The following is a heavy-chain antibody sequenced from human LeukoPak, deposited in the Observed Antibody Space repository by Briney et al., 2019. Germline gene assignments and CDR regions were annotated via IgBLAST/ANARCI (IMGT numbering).Heavy chain of an antibody. CDR3: ARFVVVPAAMRSFDY. CDR2: IYYSGTT. Sequence: SWVRQPPGKGLEWIGYIYYSGTTYCNPSLKSRVTILVDTSKNQFSLKLSSVTAADTAVYYCARFVVVPAAMRSFDYWGQGSLVTVSS. V-gene: IGHV4-30-4*08. D-gene: IGHD2-2*01. J-gene: IGHJ4*02.